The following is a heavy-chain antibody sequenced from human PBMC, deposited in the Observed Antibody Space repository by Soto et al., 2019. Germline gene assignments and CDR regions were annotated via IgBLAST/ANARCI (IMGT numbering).Heavy chain of an antibody. V-gene: IGHV5-51*01. J-gene: IGHJ6*02. CDR1: GYTSTNYW. CDR2: IYPGDSDT. CDR3: AASIFYYGMDV. Sequence: GESLKISCKGSGYTSTNYWIGWVRQMPGKGLEWMGIIYPGDSDTKYNPSFQGQVTISADKSITTTYLRWTSLKASDTAIYYCAASIFYYGMDVWGQGTTVTAP.